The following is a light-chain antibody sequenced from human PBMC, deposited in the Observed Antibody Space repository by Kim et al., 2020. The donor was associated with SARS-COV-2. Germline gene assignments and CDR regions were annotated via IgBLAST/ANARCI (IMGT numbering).Light chain of an antibody. CDR3: ATWDNSLSAGV. CDR1: SSNIGSNF. Sequence: QKVAISCSGDSSNIGSNFVSWYQHLPGTAPELLIYDNNERKSGIPDRFSGSKSGTSATLDITGLQTGDEADYYCATWDNSLSAGVFGGGTKVTVL. CDR2: DNN. V-gene: IGLV1-51*01. J-gene: IGLJ3*02.